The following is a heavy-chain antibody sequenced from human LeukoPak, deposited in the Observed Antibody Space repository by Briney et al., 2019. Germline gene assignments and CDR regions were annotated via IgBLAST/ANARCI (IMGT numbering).Heavy chain of an antibody. CDR3: ARDMAAAIDP. CDR1: GGSISSGGYY. CDR2: IYHSGST. J-gene: IGHJ5*02. D-gene: IGHD6-13*01. V-gene: IGHV4-30-2*01. Sequence: SETLSLTCTVSGGSISSGGYYWSWIRQPPGKGLEWIGYIYHSGSTYYNPSLKSRVTISVDRSKNQFSLKLSSVTAADTAVYYCARDMAAAIDPWGQGTLVTVSS.